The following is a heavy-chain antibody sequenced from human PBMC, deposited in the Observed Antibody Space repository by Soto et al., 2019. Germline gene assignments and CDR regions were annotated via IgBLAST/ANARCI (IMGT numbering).Heavy chain of an antibody. Sequence: ASVKVSCKASGYTFASYAMHWVRQAPGQRLEWMGWINAGNGNTKYSQKFQGRVTITRDKSASTAYMELSSLRSEDTAVYYCARLIGYCSSTSCWDVWGKGTTVTVSS. CDR3: ARLIGYCSSTSCWDV. J-gene: IGHJ6*04. V-gene: IGHV1-3*01. CDR2: INAGNGNT. D-gene: IGHD2-2*01. CDR1: GYTFASYA.